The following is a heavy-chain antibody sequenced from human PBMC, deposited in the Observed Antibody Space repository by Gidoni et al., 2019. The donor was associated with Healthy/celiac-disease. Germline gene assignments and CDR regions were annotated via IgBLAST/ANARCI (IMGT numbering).Heavy chain of an antibody. D-gene: IGHD5-18*01. CDR2: INHSGST. CDR3: ARVRIYWIQLWSGRPRSMYFDY. Sequence: QVQLQQWGAGLLKPSETLSLTCAVYGGSFSGYYWSWIRQPPGKGLEWIGEINHSGSTNYNPSLKRRVTISVDTSKNQFSLKLSSVTAADTAVYYCARVRIYWIQLWSGRPRSMYFDYWGQGTLVTVSS. J-gene: IGHJ4*02. CDR1: GGSFSGYY. V-gene: IGHV4-34*01.